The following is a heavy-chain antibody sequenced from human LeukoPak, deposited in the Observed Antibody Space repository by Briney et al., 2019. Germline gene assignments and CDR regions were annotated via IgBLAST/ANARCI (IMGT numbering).Heavy chain of an antibody. D-gene: IGHD2-2*01. CDR1: GYTFTSYD. CDR2: MNPNSGNT. V-gene: IGHV1-8*01. CDR3: ARVSHSCSTSCYGQNWFDP. J-gene: IGHJ5*02. Sequence: ASVKVSCKASGYTFTSYDINWVRQGTGQGLEWMGWMNPNSGNTGYAQKFQGRVTMTRNTSISTAYMELSSLRSEDTAVYYCARVSHSCSTSCYGQNWFDPWGQGTLVTVSS.